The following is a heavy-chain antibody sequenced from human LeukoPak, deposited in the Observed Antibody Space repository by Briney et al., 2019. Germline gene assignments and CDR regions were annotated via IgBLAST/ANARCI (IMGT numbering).Heavy chain of an antibody. Sequence: SETLSLTCTVSGYSISSGYYWGWIRQPPGKGLEWIGSIYHSGSTYYNPSLKSRVTISVDTSKNQFSLKLSSVTAADTAVYYCARAARKVGLHVYFDYWGQGTLVTVSS. CDR1: GYSISSGYY. CDR2: IYHSGST. J-gene: IGHJ4*02. D-gene: IGHD3-10*01. CDR3: ARAARKVGLHVYFDY. V-gene: IGHV4-38-2*02.